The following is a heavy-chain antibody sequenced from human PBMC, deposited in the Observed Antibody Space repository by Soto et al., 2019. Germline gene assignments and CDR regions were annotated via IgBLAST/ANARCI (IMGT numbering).Heavy chain of an antibody. D-gene: IGHD6-13*01. Sequence: ASVKVSCQASGYTFTSYAMHWVRQAPGQRLEWMGWINAGNGNTKYSQKFQGRVTITRDTSASTAYMELSSLRAEDTAVYYCAKDPQQLIVYFDYWGQGTQVTVSS. V-gene: IGHV1-3*01. CDR2: INAGNGNT. J-gene: IGHJ4*02. CDR1: GYTFTSYA. CDR3: AKDPQQLIVYFDY.